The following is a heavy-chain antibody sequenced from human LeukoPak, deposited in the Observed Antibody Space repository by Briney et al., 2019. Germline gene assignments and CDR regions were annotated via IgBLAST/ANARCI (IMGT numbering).Heavy chain of an antibody. D-gene: IGHD2-21*02. CDR1: GGSISSYY. CDR3: ARRGVAYCGGDCYSKDAFDI. Sequence: SETLSLTCTVSGGSISSYYWSWIRQPPGKGLEWIGYIYYSGSTNYSPSLKSRVTISVDTSKNQFSLKLSSVTAADTAVYYCARRGVAYCGGDCYSKDAFDIWGQGTMVTVSS. CDR2: IYYSGST. V-gene: IGHV4-59*08. J-gene: IGHJ3*02.